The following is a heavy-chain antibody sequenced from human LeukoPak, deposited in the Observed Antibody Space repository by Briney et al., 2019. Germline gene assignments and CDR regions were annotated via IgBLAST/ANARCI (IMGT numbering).Heavy chain of an antibody. Sequence: ASVKVSCKASGYTFTSYYMHWVRQAPGQGLEWMGIINPSGGSTSYAQKFQGRVTMTWDMSTSTVYMELSSLRSEDTAVYYCARDGGGQLVGHYYYMDVWGKGTTVTVSS. CDR2: INPSGGST. CDR1: GYTFTSYY. D-gene: IGHD6-13*01. V-gene: IGHV1-46*01. J-gene: IGHJ6*03. CDR3: ARDGGGQLVGHYYYMDV.